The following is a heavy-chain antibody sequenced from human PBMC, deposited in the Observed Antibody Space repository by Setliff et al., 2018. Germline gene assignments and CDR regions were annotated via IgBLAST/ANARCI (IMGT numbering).Heavy chain of an antibody. Sequence: ASVKVSCKASGYTFSGYYMHWVRQAPGQGLEWMGRINPNSGGTNYAQKFQGWVTMTRDTSISTAYMELSRLRSDDTAVYYCARVSSYGSGSYYYYYYGMDVWGQGTTVTVSS. CDR1: GYTFSGYY. J-gene: IGHJ6*02. V-gene: IGHV1-2*04. CDR3: ARVSSYGSGSYYYYYYGMDV. D-gene: IGHD3-10*01. CDR2: INPNSGGT.